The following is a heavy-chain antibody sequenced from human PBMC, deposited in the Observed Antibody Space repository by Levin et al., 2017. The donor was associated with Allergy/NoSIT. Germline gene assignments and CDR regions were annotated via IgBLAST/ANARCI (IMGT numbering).Heavy chain of an antibody. CDR3: ARSGSPDY. CDR2: ISPNSNYI. D-gene: IGHD3-22*01. J-gene: IGHJ4*02. V-gene: IGHV3-21*01. CDR1: GFTFSDYS. Sequence: LSLTCAASGFTFSDYSMNWVRQAPGKGLGWVSSISPNSNYIYYADSLKGRFTISRDNAKSSVFLQMNSLRAEDTALYYCARSGSPDYWGQGTLVTVSS.